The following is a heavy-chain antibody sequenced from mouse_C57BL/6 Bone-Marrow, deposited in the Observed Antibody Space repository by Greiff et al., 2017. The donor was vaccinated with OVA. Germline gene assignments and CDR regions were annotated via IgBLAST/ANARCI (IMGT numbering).Heavy chain of an antibody. CDR1: GYSITSGYY. CDR2: ISYDGSN. CDR3: ARGYGYAMDY. Sequence: EVQLQESGPGLVKPSQSLSLTCSVTGYSITSGYYWNWIRQFPGNKLEWMGYISYDGSNNYNPSLKNRISITRDTSNNQFFLKLNSVTTEDTATYYCARGYGYAMDYWGQGTSVTVSS. D-gene: IGHD1-1*01. J-gene: IGHJ4*01. V-gene: IGHV3-6*01.